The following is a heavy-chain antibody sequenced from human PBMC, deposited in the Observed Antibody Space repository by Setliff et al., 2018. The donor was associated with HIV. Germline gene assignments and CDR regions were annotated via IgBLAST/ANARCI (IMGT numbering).Heavy chain of an antibody. V-gene: IGHV4-4*08. Sequence: SETLSLTCTVSGGSISSYYWSWIRRPPGKGLEWIGYIYTSGGTNYNPSLKSRVTISVDTSKNQFSLKLSSVTAADTAVYYCALGTYYYYMDVWGKGTTVTVSS. D-gene: IGHD1-1*01. CDR2: IYTSGGT. CDR3: ALGTYYYYMDV. CDR1: GGSISSYY. J-gene: IGHJ6*03.